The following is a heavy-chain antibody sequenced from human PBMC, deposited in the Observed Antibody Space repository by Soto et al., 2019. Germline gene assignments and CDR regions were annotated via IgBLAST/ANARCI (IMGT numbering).Heavy chain of an antibody. V-gene: IGHV3-30-3*01. CDR2: ISFDGSNK. CDR1: KFTFSTYV. CDR3: AREMIPMIMGGMSAMDV. D-gene: IGHD3-22*01. J-gene: IGHJ6*02. Sequence: QVQLVEPGGGVVQPERSLRLSCAASKFTFSTYVMHWVRQAPGKGLEWVALISFDGSNKYYADTVKGRFTISRDNSRNTLFLQMNRLRPEDTAVYYCAREMIPMIMGGMSAMDVWGRGTTVTVSS.